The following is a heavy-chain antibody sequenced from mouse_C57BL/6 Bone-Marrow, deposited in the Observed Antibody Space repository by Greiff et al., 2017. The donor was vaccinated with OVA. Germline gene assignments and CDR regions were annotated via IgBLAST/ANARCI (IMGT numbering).Heavy chain of an antibody. Sequence: EVKLQESGGGLVQPGESLKLSCESNDYAFPSHDMSWVRKTPEKRLELVATINRDGGSTYYPDNIERRFTISRDNTKKTLNLQMSSLRSEDTALYYCARHGNDDDYWGQGTTLTVSS. CDR1: DYAFPSHD. CDR2: INRDGGST. J-gene: IGHJ2*01. V-gene: IGHV5-2*01. CDR3: ARHGNDDDY. D-gene: IGHD2-2*01.